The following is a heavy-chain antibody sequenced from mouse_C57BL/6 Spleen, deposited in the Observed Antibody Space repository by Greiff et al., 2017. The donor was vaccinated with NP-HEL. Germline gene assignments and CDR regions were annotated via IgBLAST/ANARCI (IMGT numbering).Heavy chain of an antibody. V-gene: IGHV6-6*01. D-gene: IGHD1-1*01. Sequence: EVKVEESGGGLVQPGGSMKLSCAASGFTFSDAWMDWVRQSPETGLEWVAEIRNKANNHATYYAESVKGRFTISRDDSKSSVYLQMNSLRAEDTGIYYCTSFTTVAPFAYWGQGTLVTVSA. J-gene: IGHJ3*01. CDR2: IRNKANNHAT. CDR1: GFTFSDAW. CDR3: TSFTTVAPFAY.